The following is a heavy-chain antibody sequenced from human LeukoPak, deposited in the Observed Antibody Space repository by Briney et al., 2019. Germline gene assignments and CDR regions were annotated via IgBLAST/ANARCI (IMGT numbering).Heavy chain of an antibody. J-gene: IGHJ4*02. CDR3: ARGLRYYYDSSGYERRNLPRYFDY. Sequence: PSETLSLTCAVYGGSFSGYYWSWIRQPPGKGLEWIGEINHSGSTNYNPSLKSRVTISVDTSKNQFSLKLSSVTAADTAVCYCARGLRYYYDSSGYERRNLPRYFDYWGQGTLVTVSS. CDR1: GGSFSGYY. CDR2: INHSGST. V-gene: IGHV4-34*01. D-gene: IGHD3-22*01.